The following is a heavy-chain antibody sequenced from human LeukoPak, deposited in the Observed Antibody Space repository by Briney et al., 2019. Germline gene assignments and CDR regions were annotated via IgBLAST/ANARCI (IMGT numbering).Heavy chain of an antibody. CDR1: GFTFSSYA. V-gene: IGHV3-23*01. CDR2: ISGSGGST. CDR3: ARDRYNPPYYDFWSGYYNPTTNWFDP. D-gene: IGHD3-3*01. J-gene: IGHJ5*02. Sequence: PGGSLRLSCAASGFTFSSYAMSWVRQAPGKGLEWVSAISGSGGSTYYADSVKGRFTISRDNSKNTLYLQMNSLRAEDTAVYYCARDRYNPPYYDFWSGYYNPTTNWFDPWGQGTLVTVSS.